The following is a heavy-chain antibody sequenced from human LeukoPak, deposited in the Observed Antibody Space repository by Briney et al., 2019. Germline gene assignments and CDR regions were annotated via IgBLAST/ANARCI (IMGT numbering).Heavy chain of an antibody. D-gene: IGHD4-23*01. CDR2: ISYDGSNK. Sequence: GGSLRLSCAASGFTFSSYAMHWVRQAPGKGLEWVAVISYDGSNKYYADSVKGRFTISRDNSKNTLYLQMNSLRAEDTAVYYCARDAFMDGGEDFWGQGILVTVSS. CDR1: GFTFSSYA. CDR3: ARDAFMDGGEDF. V-gene: IGHV3-30-3*01. J-gene: IGHJ4*02.